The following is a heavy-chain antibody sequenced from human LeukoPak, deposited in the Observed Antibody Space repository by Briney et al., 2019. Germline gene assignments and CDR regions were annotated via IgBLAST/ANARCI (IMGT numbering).Heavy chain of an antibody. D-gene: IGHD6-13*01. CDR3: AKDIAAAGTYFDY. J-gene: IGHJ4*02. Sequence: GGSLRLSCAASGFTFSSYAVNWVRQAPGKGLEWVSTISGNGGNTFYVDSVKGRFTISRDNSKNTLYLQMNNLRAEDTAIYYCAKDIAAAGTYFDYWGQGTLVTVPS. CDR1: GFTFSSYA. CDR2: ISGNGGNT. V-gene: IGHV3-23*01.